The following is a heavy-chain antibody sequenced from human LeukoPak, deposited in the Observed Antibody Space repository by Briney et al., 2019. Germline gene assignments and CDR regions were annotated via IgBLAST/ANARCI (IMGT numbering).Heavy chain of an antibody. CDR3: AREGLWGIAAARRIRWFDP. Sequence: SVKVSCKASGGTFSSYAISWVRQAPGQGLEWMGGIIPIFGTANYAQKFQGRVTITADKSTSTAYMELSSLRSEDTAVYYRAREGLWGIAAARRIRWFDPWGQGTLVTVSS. V-gene: IGHV1-69*06. CDR1: GGTFSSYA. CDR2: IIPIFGTA. J-gene: IGHJ5*02. D-gene: IGHD6-13*01.